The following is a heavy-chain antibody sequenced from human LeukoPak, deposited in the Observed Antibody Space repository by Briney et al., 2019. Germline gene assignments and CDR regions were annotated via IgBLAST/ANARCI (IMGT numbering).Heavy chain of an antibody. D-gene: IGHD5-18*01. V-gene: IGHV3-74*01. CDR3: ASLRFGSDY. J-gene: IGHJ4*02. CDR2: INTDGSST. CDR1: GFTFRNYA. Sequence: GGSLRLSCAASGFTFRNYAMSWVRQAPGKGLVWVSRINTDGSSTSYADSVKGRFTISRDNAKNTLYLQMNSLRAEDTAVYYCASLRFGSDYWGQGTLVTVSS.